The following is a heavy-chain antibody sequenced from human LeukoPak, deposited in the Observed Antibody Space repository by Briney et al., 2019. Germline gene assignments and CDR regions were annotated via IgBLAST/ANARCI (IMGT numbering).Heavy chain of an antibody. CDR2: IDESGGSI. V-gene: IGHV3-23*01. CDR3: ARDYGSRGSSSYPFDN. Sequence: GGSLILSCAATGFTFSSDAMSWVRQAPGKGLEWVSGIDESGGSIYYADSVKGRFTISRDNSKNTLDLQMNSLRAEDTAVYYCARDYGSRGSSSYPFDNWSQGTLVTVSP. CDR1: GFTFSSDA. J-gene: IGHJ4*02. D-gene: IGHD3-10*01.